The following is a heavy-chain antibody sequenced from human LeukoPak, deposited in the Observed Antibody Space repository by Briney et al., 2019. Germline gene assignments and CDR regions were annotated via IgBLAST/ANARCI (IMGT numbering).Heavy chain of an antibody. J-gene: IGHJ3*02. CDR1: GFTFSSYG. Sequence: GGSLRLSCAASGFTFSSYGMHWVRQAPGKGLEWVAVISYDGSNKYYADSVKGRFTNSRDNSKNTLYLQMNSLRAEDTAVYYCAKGLPEPYYYDSSGYYQSDDAFDIWGQGTMVTVSS. CDR3: AKGLPEPYYYDSSGYYQSDDAFDI. D-gene: IGHD3-22*01. V-gene: IGHV3-30*18. CDR2: ISYDGSNK.